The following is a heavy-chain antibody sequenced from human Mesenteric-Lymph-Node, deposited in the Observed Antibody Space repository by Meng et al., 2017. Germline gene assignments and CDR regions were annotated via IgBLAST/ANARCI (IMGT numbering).Heavy chain of an antibody. D-gene: IGHD4-17*01. CDR3: AKRVITVTTSGSDY. Sequence: GESLKISCAASGFTFGTYAMHWVRQAPGKGLEWVAAISFDGSDKYYADSVKGRFTFSRDNSKNTLYLQMNSLGPEDTAVYYCAKRVITVTTSGSDYWGQGTLVTVSS. J-gene: IGHJ4*02. CDR1: GFTFGTYA. V-gene: IGHV3-30*04. CDR2: ISFDGSDK.